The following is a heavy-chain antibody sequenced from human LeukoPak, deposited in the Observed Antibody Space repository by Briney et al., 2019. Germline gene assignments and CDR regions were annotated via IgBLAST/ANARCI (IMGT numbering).Heavy chain of an antibody. D-gene: IGHD4-23*01. CDR1: GGSVNSYY. J-gene: IGHJ2*01. Sequence: SETLSLTCTVSGGSVNSYYWSWIRQPPGNGLEWIGCVYYSGSTNYNPSLKSRVTISVDTSKNQFSLILTSVTAADTAVYYCARGWYGGNYWYFDLWGRGTLVTVSS. CDR3: ARGWYGGNYWYFDL. V-gene: IGHV4-59*02. CDR2: VYYSGST.